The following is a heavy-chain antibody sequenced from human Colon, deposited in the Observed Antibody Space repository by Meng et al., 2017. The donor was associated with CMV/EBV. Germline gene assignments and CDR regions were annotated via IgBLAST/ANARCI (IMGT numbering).Heavy chain of an antibody. CDR1: GTTFSSHS. J-gene: IGHJ4*02. CDR2: IIPMNGVT. V-gene: IGHV1-69*02. D-gene: IGHD5-24*01. CDR3: ARRRRDGYNYYFDY. Sequence: SGTTFSSHSITWVRQAPGQGLEWVGRIIPMNGVTNYAQKLQGRVTISVDRATITAYMELSSLRSEDTAVYYRARRRRDGYNYYFDYWGQGTLVTVSS.